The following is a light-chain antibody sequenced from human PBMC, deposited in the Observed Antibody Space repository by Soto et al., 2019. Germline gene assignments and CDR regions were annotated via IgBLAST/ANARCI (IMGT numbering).Light chain of an antibody. CDR1: QSVSSSY. J-gene: IGKJ5*01. V-gene: IGKV3-20*01. CDR2: GAS. CDR3: QQYGSSPGVT. Sequence: EIVLTQSPGTLSLSPGERATLSCRASQSVSSSYLAWYQQKPGQAPRLLIYGASSRATCIPDRLSGSGSGTDFSLTISRLEPEDFAVYYCQQYGSSPGVTFGQGTRLEIK.